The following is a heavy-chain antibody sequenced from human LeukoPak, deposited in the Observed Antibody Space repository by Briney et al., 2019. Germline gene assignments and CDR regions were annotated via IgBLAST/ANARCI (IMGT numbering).Heavy chain of an antibody. CDR3: AREVGSSWYTWFDP. CDR1: GGSFSGYY. J-gene: IGHJ5*02. Sequence: NPSETLSLTCAVYGGSFSGYYWSWIRQPPGKGLEWIGEINHSGSTNYNPSLKSRVTISVDTSKNQFSLKLSSVTAADTAVYYCAREVGSSWYTWFDPWGQGTLVTVSS. CDR2: INHSGST. V-gene: IGHV4-34*01. D-gene: IGHD6-13*01.